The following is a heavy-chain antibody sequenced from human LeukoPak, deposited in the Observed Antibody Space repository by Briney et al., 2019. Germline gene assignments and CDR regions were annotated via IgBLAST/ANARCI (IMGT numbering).Heavy chain of an antibody. CDR2: ISNNGGYT. CDR1: GFTFSSSA. Sequence: GGSLRLSCAASGFTFSSSAMSWVRQAPGKGLEWVSAISNNGGYTYYADSVQGRFTISRDNSKSTLCLQMNSLRAEDTAVYYCAKQLGYCSDGSCYLPYWGQGTLVTVSP. D-gene: IGHD2-15*01. V-gene: IGHV3-23*01. J-gene: IGHJ4*02. CDR3: AKQLGYCSDGSCYLPY.